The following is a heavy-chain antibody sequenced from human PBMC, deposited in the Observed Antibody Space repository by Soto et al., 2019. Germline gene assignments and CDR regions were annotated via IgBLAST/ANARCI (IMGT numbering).Heavy chain of an antibody. CDR2: INTHNGNT. Sequence: ASVKVSCKASGYTFTTYGISWVRQAPGQGLEWLGWINTHNGNTNYAQNLQGRVIMTADTSTNTAYMELRSLRSDDTAIYYCTREGSAPYYYCGTDAWGQGTTVTGS. CDR3: TREGSAPYYYCGTDA. J-gene: IGHJ6*02. V-gene: IGHV1-18*01. D-gene: IGHD3-10*01. CDR1: GYTFTTYG.